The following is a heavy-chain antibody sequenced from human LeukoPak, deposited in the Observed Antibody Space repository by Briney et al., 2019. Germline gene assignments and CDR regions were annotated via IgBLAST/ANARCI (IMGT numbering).Heavy chain of an antibody. CDR3: ATPYSGGYHGLDI. CDR2: IYYSGAT. V-gene: IGHV4-39*01. Sequence: SETLSLSCTVSGGSISSSIYYWAWIRLPPGKGLEWIGSIYYSGATYYNPSLKSRVTISIDTSKNQFSLKLSSVTAADTAVYYCATPYSGGYHGLDIWGQGTMVTVSS. J-gene: IGHJ3*02. D-gene: IGHD1-26*01. CDR1: GGSISSSIYY.